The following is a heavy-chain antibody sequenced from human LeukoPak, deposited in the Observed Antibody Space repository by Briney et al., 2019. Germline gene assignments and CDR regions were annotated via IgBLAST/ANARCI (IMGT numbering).Heavy chain of an antibody. Sequence: SETLSLTCAVSGGSISSSNWWSWVRQPPGKGLEWIGEIYHSGGTNYNPSLKSRVTISVDKSKNQFSLKLSSVTAADTAVYYCARDYYGSGSYYFGYWGQGTLVTVSS. CDR3: ARDYYGSGSYYFGY. J-gene: IGHJ4*01. CDR2: IYHSGGT. D-gene: IGHD3-10*01. CDR1: GGSISSSNW. V-gene: IGHV4-4*02.